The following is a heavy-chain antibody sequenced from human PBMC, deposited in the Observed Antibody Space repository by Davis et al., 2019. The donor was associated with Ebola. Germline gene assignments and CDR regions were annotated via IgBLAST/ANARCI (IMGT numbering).Heavy chain of an antibody. D-gene: IGHD1-26*01. CDR1: GASFSGYY. CDR3: ARVRSYTWFDP. Sequence: MPSSTLSPPFHLYGASFSGYYWSWFPKPPGKGLEWIGEINHSGSTNYNPSLKSRLTISVDTSKNQFSLKLSSVTAADTAVYYCARVRSYTWFDPWGQGTLVTVSS. J-gene: IGHJ5*02. CDR2: INHSGST. V-gene: IGHV4-34*01.